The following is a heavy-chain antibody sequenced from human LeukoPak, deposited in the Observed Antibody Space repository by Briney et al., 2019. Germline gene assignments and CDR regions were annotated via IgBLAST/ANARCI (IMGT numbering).Heavy chain of an antibody. J-gene: IGHJ5*02. D-gene: IGHD2-21*02. CDR3: ARDGRGYCGGDCFLSWFDP. Sequence: GGSLRLSCAASGFTFSSYWMSWVRQAPGKGLEWVANITQDGSEKYYVDSVKGRFTISRDNAKNSLYLQMSSLRADDTDFYYCARDGRGYCGGDCFLSWFDPWGQVTLVTVSS. CDR1: GFTFSSYW. CDR2: ITQDGSEK. V-gene: IGHV3-7*01.